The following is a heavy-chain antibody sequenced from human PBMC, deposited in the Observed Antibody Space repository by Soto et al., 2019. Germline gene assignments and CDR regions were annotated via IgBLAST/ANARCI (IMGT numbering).Heavy chain of an antibody. CDR3: ARTRSFTLGFYYDGMDV. Sequence: PXEXLKISYQCSGYXFASYLVGWVRQMPGKDLEWMGIIYPGDSDNRYSPSFQCQVTISADKSLRTAYLQWTSLKDSDTALYYCARTRSFTLGFYYDGMDVWGQGTTGPVSS. CDR2: IYPGDSDN. J-gene: IGHJ6*02. CDR1: GYXFASYL. V-gene: IGHV5-51*01. D-gene: IGHD6-6*01.